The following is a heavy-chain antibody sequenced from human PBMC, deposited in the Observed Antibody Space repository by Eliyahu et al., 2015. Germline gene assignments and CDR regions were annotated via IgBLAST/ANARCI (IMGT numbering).Heavy chain of an antibody. V-gene: IGHV3-7*01. CDR3: APLNWIFPSGMDV. CDR2: IKGDGSDK. D-gene: IGHD3-3*01. CDR1: GFXFRSYW. Sequence: EVQLVESGGGLVQPGGSLRLSCAASGFXFRSYWMSWVRQAPGKGPGWVGRIKGDGSDKYYMDSVKGRFTISRDNAKNSLDLQMNSLRAEDTAVFYCAPLNWIFPSGMDVWGQGTTVTVSS. J-gene: IGHJ6*02.